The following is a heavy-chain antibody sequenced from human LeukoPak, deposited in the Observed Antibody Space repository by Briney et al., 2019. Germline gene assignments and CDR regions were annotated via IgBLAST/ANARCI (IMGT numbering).Heavy chain of an antibody. Sequence: GGSLRLSCAASGFTFRTYWMSWVRQAPGKGLEWVAVISYDGSNKYYADSVKGRFTISRDNSKNTLYLQMNSLRAEDTAVYYCVFEGRADAFDIWGQGTMVTVSS. CDR1: GFTFRTYW. CDR3: VFEGRADAFDI. V-gene: IGHV3-30*03. CDR2: ISYDGSNK. D-gene: IGHD3-10*01. J-gene: IGHJ3*02.